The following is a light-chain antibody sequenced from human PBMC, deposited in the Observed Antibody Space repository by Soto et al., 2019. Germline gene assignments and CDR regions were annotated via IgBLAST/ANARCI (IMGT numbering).Light chain of an antibody. V-gene: IGKV1-5*01. CDR3: QQYNSYSLWT. Sequence: DIQMTQSPSTLSASVGDRVTITCRASQSMSSWLAWYQQKPGKAPKLLIYDASSLQSGVPSRFSGSGSGTEFTLTIDSLQPDDFATYYCQQYNSYSLWTFGQGTKVEIK. CDR1: QSMSSW. CDR2: DAS. J-gene: IGKJ1*01.